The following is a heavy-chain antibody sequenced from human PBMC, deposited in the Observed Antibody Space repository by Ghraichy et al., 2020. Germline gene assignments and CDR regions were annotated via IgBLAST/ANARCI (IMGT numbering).Heavy chain of an antibody. CDR1: GYSFTSYD. J-gene: IGHJ5*02. CDR3: ARMANEPPNSRIECFDP. CDR2: MNTDSGDT. V-gene: IGHV1-8*01. D-gene: IGHD4-11*01. Sequence: ASVKVSCKASGYSFTSYDINWVRQATGQGLEWLGCMNTDSGDTGYAQKFQGRVTMTRDTSISTAYMELRSLRSEDTAVYYCARMANEPPNSRIECFDPWGQGTLVTVSS.